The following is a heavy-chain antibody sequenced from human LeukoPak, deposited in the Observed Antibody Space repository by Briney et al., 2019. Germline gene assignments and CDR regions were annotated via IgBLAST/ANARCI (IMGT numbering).Heavy chain of an antibody. CDR1: GFTFSSYA. CDR3: AKGSGSSCYSPCDY. CDR2: ICANDGNT. V-gene: IGHV3-23*01. D-gene: IGHD2-15*01. J-gene: IGHJ4*02. Sequence: GGSLRLSCAASGFTFSSYAMSWVRQAPGKGLEWVSVICANDGNTYYADAVKGRFTISRDNSKDTLYLQMDSLRAEDTAVYYCAKGSGSSCYSPCDYWGQGILVTVSS.